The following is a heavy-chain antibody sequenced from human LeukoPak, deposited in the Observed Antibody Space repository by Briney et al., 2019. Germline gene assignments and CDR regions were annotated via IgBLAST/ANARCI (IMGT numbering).Heavy chain of an antibody. CDR2: IYPGDSDT. D-gene: IGHD4-23*01. V-gene: IGHV5-51*01. CDR1: GYSFSNHW. J-gene: IGHJ4*02. CDR3: ARRPQGYGGSVDY. Sequence: GESLKISCKGSGYSFSNHWIGWVRQMPGKGLEWMGIIYPGDSDTRYNPSFQGQVTISADKSNNTAYLQWSSLKASDTAMYYCARRPQGYGGSVDYWGQGTLVTVSS.